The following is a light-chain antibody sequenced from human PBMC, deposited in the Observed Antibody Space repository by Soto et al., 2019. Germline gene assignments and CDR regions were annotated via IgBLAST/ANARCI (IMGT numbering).Light chain of an antibody. CDR2: EVT. CDR3: SSYAGRKKV. CDR1: SSDIGGYNY. J-gene: IGLJ2*01. V-gene: IGLV2-8*01. Sequence: QSALTQPPSASGSPGQSVTISCTGTSSDIGGYNYVSWYQQHPGKAPKLMIYEVTKRPSGVPDRFSGSKSGNTASLTVSGLQAEDEADDYCSSYAGRKKVFGGGTQLTVL.